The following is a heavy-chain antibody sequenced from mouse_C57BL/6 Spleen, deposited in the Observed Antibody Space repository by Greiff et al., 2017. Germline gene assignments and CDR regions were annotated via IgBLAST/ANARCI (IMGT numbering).Heavy chain of an antibody. D-gene: IGHD1-1*01. Sequence: QVHVKQSGAELVKPGASVKISCKASGYAFSSYWMNWVKQRPGKGLEWIGQIYPGDGDTNYNGKFKGKATLTADKSSSTAYRQLSSLTSEDSAVYFCARDYGSSFTWFAYWGQGTLVTVSA. CDR1: GYAFSSYW. CDR3: ARDYGSSFTWFAY. J-gene: IGHJ3*01. CDR2: IYPGDGDT. V-gene: IGHV1-80*01.